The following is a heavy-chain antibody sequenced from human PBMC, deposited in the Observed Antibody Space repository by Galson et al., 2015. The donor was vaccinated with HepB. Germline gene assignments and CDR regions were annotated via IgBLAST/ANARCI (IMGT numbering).Heavy chain of an antibody. V-gene: IGHV4-61*02. CDR3: ARDLRYCSSTSCSYYYGMDV. J-gene: IGHJ6*02. D-gene: IGHD2-2*01. CDR1: DGSISSGSYY. Sequence: TLSLTCTVSDGSISSGSYYWSWIRQPAGKGLEWIGRIYTSGSTNYNPSLKSRVTISADTSKNQFSLKLSSVTAADTAVYYCARDLRYCSSTSCSYYYGMDVWGQGTTVTVSS. CDR2: IYTSGST.